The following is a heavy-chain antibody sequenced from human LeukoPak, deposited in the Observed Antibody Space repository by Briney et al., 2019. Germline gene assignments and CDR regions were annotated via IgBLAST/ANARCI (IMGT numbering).Heavy chain of an antibody. D-gene: IGHD3-3*01. CDR2: MSYDGTNK. CDR1: GFTFSTYV. J-gene: IGHJ4*02. CDR3: AKCRITIFGVADD. Sequence: GGSLRLSCAASGFTFSTYVMTWVRQAPGKGLEWVAVMSYDGTNKYADSVKGRFTISRDNSKNTLYLQMNSLRAEDTAVYYCAKCRITIFGVADDWGQGTLVTVS. V-gene: IGHV3-30*18.